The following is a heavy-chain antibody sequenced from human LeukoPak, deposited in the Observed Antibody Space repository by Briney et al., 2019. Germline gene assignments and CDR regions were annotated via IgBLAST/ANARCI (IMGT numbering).Heavy chain of an antibody. V-gene: IGHV4-30-4*01. CDR1: GGSISSGDYY. CDR3: ARVDYDILPGYSGVPQPVDY. J-gene: IGHJ4*02. D-gene: IGHD3-9*01. Sequence: PSETLPLTCTVSGGSISSGDYYWSWIRQPPGKGLEWIGYIYYSGSTYYNPSLKSRVTISVDTSKNQFSLKLSSVTAADTAVYYCARVDYDILPGYSGVPQPVDYWGQGTLVTVSS. CDR2: IYYSGST.